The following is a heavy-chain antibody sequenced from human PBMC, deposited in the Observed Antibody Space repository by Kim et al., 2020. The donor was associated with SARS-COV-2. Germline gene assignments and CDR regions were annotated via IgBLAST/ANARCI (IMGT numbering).Heavy chain of an antibody. J-gene: IGHJ6*02. V-gene: IGHV3-23*01. Sequence: GGSLRLSCAASGFTFSSYAMSWVRQAPGKGLEWVSAISGSGGSTYYADSVKGRFTISRDNSKNTLYLQMNSLRAEDTAVYYCATVPAASYYYYYYGMDVWGQGTTVTVSS. CDR1: GFTFSSYA. D-gene: IGHD2-2*01. CDR2: ISGSGGST. CDR3: ATVPAASYYYYYYGMDV.